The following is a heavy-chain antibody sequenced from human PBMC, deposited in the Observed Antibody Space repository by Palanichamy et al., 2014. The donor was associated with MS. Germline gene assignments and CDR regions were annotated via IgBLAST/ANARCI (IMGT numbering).Heavy chain of an antibody. J-gene: IGHJ4*02. CDR1: VAPSAVELL. Sequence: LQLQESGPGLVKPSETLSSPALSLVAPSAVELLLGLDPPAPQGRGLEWIGSIYYSGTAYYNPSLESRVTISVDTSKNQFSLKLSSVTAADTAVYYCARRNCSGGSCSPFDFWGQGTLVTVSS. CDR2: IYYSGTA. CDR3: ARRNCSGGSCSPFDF. V-gene: IGHV4-39*01. D-gene: IGHD2-15*01.